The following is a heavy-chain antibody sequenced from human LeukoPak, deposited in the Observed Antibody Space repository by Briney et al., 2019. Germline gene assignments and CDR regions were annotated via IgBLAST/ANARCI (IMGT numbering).Heavy chain of an antibody. D-gene: IGHD4-11*01. CDR3: ARIYSNYPYYFDY. CDR2: IHSSGPT. Sequence: SETLSLTCTVSGGSISNFYWTWIRQPPGQGLEWISYIHSSGPTNYNPSLKSRLTMSVDTSQNQFSLKLNSVTAADTAVYYCARIYSNYPYYFDYWGQGTLVTVSS. V-gene: IGHV4-4*09. J-gene: IGHJ4*02. CDR1: GGSISNFY.